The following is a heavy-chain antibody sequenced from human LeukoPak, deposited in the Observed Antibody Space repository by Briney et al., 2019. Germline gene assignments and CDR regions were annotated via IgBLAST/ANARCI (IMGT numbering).Heavy chain of an antibody. CDR3: ARARVTYYYDSSGYYEGGYFDY. Sequence: SETLSLTCAVYGGSFSGYYWSWIRQPPGKGLEWIGESNHSGSTNYNPSFKSRVTISVDTSKNQFSLKLSSVTAADTAVYYCARARVTYYYDSSGYYEGGYFDYWGQGTLVTVSS. CDR1: GGSFSGYY. D-gene: IGHD3-22*01. V-gene: IGHV4-34*01. CDR2: SNHSGST. J-gene: IGHJ4*02.